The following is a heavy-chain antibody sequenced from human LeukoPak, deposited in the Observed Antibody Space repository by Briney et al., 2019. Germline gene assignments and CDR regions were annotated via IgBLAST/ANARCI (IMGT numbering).Heavy chain of an antibody. CDR2: IIPIFGTA. CDR3: ARGALYYYYMDV. V-gene: IGHV1-69*05. CDR1: GGTFSSYA. Sequence: SVKVPCKASGGTFSSYAISWVRQAPGQGLEWMGGIIPIFGTANYAQKFQGRVTITTDESTSTAYMELSSLRSEDTAVYYCARGALYYYYMDVWGKGTTVTVSS. J-gene: IGHJ6*03.